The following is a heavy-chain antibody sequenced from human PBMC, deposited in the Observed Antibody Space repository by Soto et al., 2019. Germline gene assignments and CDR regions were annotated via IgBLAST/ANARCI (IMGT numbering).Heavy chain of an antibody. J-gene: IGHJ4*02. CDR3: AKVKVLMVYATHDY. CDR1: ECNIMNFG. Sequence: PWGSMRHSKAAAECNIMNFGMHWIRQAPGKGLEWVSAISGSGSSTYYADSVKGRFTISRDNSKNTLYLQMNSLRAEDTAVYYCAKVKVLMVYATHDYWGQGTLVTVSS. D-gene: IGHD2-8*01. V-gene: IGHV3-23*01. CDR2: ISGSGSST.